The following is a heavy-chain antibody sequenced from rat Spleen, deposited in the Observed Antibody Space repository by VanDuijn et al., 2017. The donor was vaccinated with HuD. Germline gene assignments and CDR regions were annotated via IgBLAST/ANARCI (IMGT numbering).Heavy chain of an antibody. D-gene: IGHD1-11*01. CDR1: GFTFSSFA. V-gene: IGHV5-20*01. J-gene: IGHJ2*01. Sequence: EVQLVESGGGLVQPGRSMKLSCAASGFTFSSFALAWVRQAPTKGLEWVASISYDGGNTYYRDSVKGRFTISRDNAKSSLYLQMDSLRSEDTSTYYCAKDWGGLYFDYWGQGVMVTVSS. CDR2: ISYDGGNT. CDR3: AKDWGGLYFDY.